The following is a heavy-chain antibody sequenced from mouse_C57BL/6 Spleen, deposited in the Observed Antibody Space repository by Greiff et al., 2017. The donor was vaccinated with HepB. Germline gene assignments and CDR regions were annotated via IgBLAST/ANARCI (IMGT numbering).Heavy chain of an antibody. CDR2: INPSNGGT. CDR1: GYTFTSYW. J-gene: IGHJ3*01. D-gene: IGHD4-1*01. CDR3: ARGEELGRGGTWFAY. Sequence: VQLQQSGTELVKPGASVKLSCKASGYTFTSYWMHWVKQRPGQGLEWIGNINPSNGGTNYNEKFKSKATLTVDKSSSTAYMQLSSLTSEDSAVYYCARGEELGRGGTWFAYWGQGTLVTVSA. V-gene: IGHV1-53*01.